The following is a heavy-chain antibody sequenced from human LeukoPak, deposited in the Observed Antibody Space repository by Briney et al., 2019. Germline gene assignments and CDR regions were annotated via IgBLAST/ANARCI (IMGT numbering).Heavy chain of an antibody. J-gene: IGHJ4*02. CDR3: RCLVFDY. V-gene: IGHV3-23*01. D-gene: IGHD4/OR15-4a*01. CDR1: GFTFSSYA. Sequence: GGSLRLSCAASGFTFSSYAMSWVRKAPGKGLQWVSAISGSGGSTYYADSVKDRFTISRDNSKNTLYLQMNSLRAEDTAVYYCRCLVFDYWGQGTLVTVSS. CDR2: ISGSGGST.